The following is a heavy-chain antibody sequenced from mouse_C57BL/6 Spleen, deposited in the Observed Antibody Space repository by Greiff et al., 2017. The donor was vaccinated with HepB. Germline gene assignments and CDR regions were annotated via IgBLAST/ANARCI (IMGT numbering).Heavy chain of an antibody. Sequence: QVQLKQSGPELVKPGASVKISCKASGYAFSSSWMNWVKQRPGKGLEWIGRIYPGDGDTNYNGKFKGKATLTADKSSSTAYMQLSRLTSEDSAVYFCARMGGSSHWGQGTTLTVSS. V-gene: IGHV1-82*01. CDR3: ARMGGSSH. J-gene: IGHJ2*01. D-gene: IGHD1-1*01. CDR2: IYPGDGDT. CDR1: GYAFSSSW.